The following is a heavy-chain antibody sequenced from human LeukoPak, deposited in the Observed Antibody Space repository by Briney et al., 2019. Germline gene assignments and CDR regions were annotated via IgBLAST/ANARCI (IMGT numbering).Heavy chain of an antibody. Sequence: PSETLSLTCTVSGGSISSYYWSWIRQPPGKGLEWLGYIYYSGSTNYNPSLKSRVTISVDTSKNQFSLKLSSVTAADTAVYYCARREGSAWYYDILTGYYRSGYFDYWGQGTLVTVSS. D-gene: IGHD3-9*01. CDR3: ARREGSAWYYDILTGYYRSGYFDY. CDR2: IYYSGST. J-gene: IGHJ4*02. V-gene: IGHV4-59*01. CDR1: GGSISSYY.